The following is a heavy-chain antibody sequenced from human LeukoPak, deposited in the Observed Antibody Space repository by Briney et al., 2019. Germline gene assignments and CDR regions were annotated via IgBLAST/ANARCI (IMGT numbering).Heavy chain of an antibody. D-gene: IGHD3-22*01. CDR2: IYDGTRT. J-gene: IGHJ6*02. Sequence: GGSLRLSCVASGFPVKSNYMSWVRQAPGKGLEWVSVIYDGTRTYYADSVKGRFTISRDNSGDTLFLQMNSLRAEDTAVYYCARDMYYYDSDDCSHGMDVWGQGTTVTVSS. CDR3: ARDMYYYDSDDCSHGMDV. V-gene: IGHV3-53*01. CDR1: GFPVKSNY.